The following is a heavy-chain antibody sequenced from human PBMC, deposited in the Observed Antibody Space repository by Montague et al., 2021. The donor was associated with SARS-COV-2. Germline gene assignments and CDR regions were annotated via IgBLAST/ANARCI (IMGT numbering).Heavy chain of an antibody. J-gene: IGHJ4*02. CDR1: GGSISTYY. CDR2: IYYSGST. V-gene: IGHV4-59*01. D-gene: IGHD2-15*01. Sequence: SETLSLTCSVSGGSISTYYWSWIRQPPGKGLEWIGYIYYSGSTNYNPSLKSRVTISIDTSKHQFSLELSSVTAADMAVYYCASPGGYCTGGSCYYVYWGQGTLVTVSS. CDR3: ASPGGYCTGGSCYYVY.